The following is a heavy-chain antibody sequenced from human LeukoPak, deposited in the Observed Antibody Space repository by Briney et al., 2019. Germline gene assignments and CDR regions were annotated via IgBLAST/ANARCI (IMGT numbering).Heavy chain of an antibody. CDR2: IISNGGST. Sequence: PGGSLRLSCSASGFTFTSYSMHWVRQAPGKGLEYVSAIISNGGSTYYADSVKGRFTISRDNSKNTLYLQMNSLRAEDTAVYYCARGIGSTVFFDHWGQGTLVTVSS. V-gene: IGHV3-64*04. D-gene: IGHD4-11*01. CDR3: ARGIGSTVFFDH. CDR1: GFTFTSYS. J-gene: IGHJ4*02.